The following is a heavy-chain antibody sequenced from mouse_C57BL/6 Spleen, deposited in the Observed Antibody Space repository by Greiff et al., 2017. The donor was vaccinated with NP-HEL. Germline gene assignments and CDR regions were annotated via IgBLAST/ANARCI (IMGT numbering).Heavy chain of an antibody. Sequence: EVKVEESGGGLVQPGGSMKLSCAASGFTFSDAWMDWVRQSPEKGLEWVAEIRNKANNHATYYAESVKGRFTISRDDSKSSVYLQMNSLRAEDTGIYYCTSQLGRVYYYAMDYWGQGTSVTVSS. D-gene: IGHD4-1*02. V-gene: IGHV6-6*01. CDR2: IRNKANNHAT. CDR1: GFTFSDAW. CDR3: TSQLGRVYYYAMDY. J-gene: IGHJ4*01.